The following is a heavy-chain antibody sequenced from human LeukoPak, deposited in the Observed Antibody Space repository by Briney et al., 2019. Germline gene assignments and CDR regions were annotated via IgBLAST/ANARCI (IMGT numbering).Heavy chain of an antibody. J-gene: IGHJ6*03. Sequence: ASVKVSCKASGYTFTSYDINWVRQATGQGLEWLGWMNPNSGNTGYAQKFQGRVTITRNTSISTAYMELSSLTSEDTAVYYCASFYCSGGSCYQYYYYYYMDVWGKGTTVTISS. CDR1: GYTFTSYD. D-gene: IGHD2-15*01. V-gene: IGHV1-8*03. CDR3: ASFYCSGGSCYQYYYYYYMDV. CDR2: MNPNSGNT.